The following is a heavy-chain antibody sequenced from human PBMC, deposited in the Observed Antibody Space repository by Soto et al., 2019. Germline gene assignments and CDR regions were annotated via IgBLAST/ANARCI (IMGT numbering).Heavy chain of an antibody. J-gene: IGHJ3*02. CDR3: AKDPCSGGSCYSAFDI. CDR2: ISWNSGSI. V-gene: IGHV3-9*01. D-gene: IGHD2-15*01. Sequence: GGSLRLSCAASGFTFDDYAMHWVRQAPGKGLEWVSGISWNSGSIGYADSVKGRFTISRDNAKNSLYLQMNSLRAEDTALYYCAKDPCSGGSCYSAFDIWGQGTMVTVSS. CDR1: GFTFDDYA.